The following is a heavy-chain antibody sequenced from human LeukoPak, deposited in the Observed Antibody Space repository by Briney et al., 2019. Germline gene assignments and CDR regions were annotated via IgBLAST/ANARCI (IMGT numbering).Heavy chain of an antibody. D-gene: IGHD6-19*01. CDR3: AKVLAVTGTPGGDAFDI. CDR2: ISDSGGRT. V-gene: IGHV3-23*01. CDR1: GFTFSSYW. Sequence: GGSLRLSCAASGFTFSSYWMHRVRQAPGKGLEWVSAISDSGGRTYYADSVKGRFTISRDNPKNTLYLQMSSLRAEDTAVYYCAKVLAVTGTPGGDAFDIWGQGTMVTVSS. J-gene: IGHJ3*02.